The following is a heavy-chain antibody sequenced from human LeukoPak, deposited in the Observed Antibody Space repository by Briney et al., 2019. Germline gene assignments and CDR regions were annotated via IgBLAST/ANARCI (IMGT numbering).Heavy chain of an antibody. D-gene: IGHD4-11*01. Sequence: GGSLRLSCAASGFTFSSYSMNWVRQAPGKGLEWVSSISSSSSYIYYADSVRGRFAISRDNAKNSLYLQMNSLRAEDTAVYYCARDLSSNYVFAMDHWGQGTLVTVSS. CDR1: GFTFSSYS. J-gene: IGHJ4*02. CDR3: ARDLSSNYVFAMDH. CDR2: ISSSSSYI. V-gene: IGHV3-21*01.